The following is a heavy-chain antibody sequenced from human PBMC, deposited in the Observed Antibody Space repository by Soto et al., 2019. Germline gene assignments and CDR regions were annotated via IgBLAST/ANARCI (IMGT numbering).Heavy chain of an antibody. CDR2: INHSGST. Sequence: PSETLSLTCAVYGGSFSGYYWSWIRQPPGKGLEWIGEINHSGSTNYNPSLKSRVTISVDTSKNQFSLKLSSVTAADTAVYYCARVRRYYDSSGYYLDYWGQGTLVTVSS. CDR1: GGSFSGYY. CDR3: ARVRRYYDSSGYYLDY. J-gene: IGHJ4*02. D-gene: IGHD3-22*01. V-gene: IGHV4-34*01.